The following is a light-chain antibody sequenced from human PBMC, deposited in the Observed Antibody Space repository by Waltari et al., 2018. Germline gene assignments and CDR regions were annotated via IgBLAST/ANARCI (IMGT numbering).Light chain of an antibody. CDR3: QLLNSAQWT. Sequence: IQLTQSPSSLSASVGDRVTITCRASQGISDYLAGYQQKPGKAPKLLIYAASTLQSGVPSRFSCSGSVTDFTLTISSLQPEDVATYYCQLLNSAQWTFGQGTKVEIK. V-gene: IGKV1-9*01. CDR1: QGISDY. J-gene: IGKJ1*01. CDR2: AAS.